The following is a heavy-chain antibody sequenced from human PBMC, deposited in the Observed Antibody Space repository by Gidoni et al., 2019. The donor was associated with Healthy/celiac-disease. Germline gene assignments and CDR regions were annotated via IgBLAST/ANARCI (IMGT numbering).Heavy chain of an antibody. D-gene: IGHD2-2*02. J-gene: IGHJ4*02. V-gene: IGHV1-46*01. CDR1: RYTFTSYY. Sequence: QVQLVQSGAEVKKPGSSVTLSCKASRYTFTSYYMHWVRQAPGQGLEWMGIINPSGGSTSYGKKFQGRVTMTRDTSTSTVYMELSSLRSEDTAVYYCARAGVLPSGVVVPAAITGALGYWGQGTLVTVSS. CDR2: INPSGGST. CDR3: ARAGVLPSGVVVPAAITGALGY.